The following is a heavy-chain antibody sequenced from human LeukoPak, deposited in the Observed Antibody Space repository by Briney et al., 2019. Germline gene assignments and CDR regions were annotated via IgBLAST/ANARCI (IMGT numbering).Heavy chain of an antibody. V-gene: IGHV4-59*01. D-gene: IGHD3-22*01. J-gene: IGHJ4*02. CDR2: IYYSGST. CDR1: GGSISSYY. Sequence: PSETLSLTCTVSGGSISSYYWSWIRQPPGKGLEWIGYIYYSGSTNYNPSLKSRVTISVDTSKNQFSLKLSSVTAADTAVYYCARGYGSGHYYPPFDYWGQGTLVTVSS. CDR3: ARGYGSGHYYPPFDY.